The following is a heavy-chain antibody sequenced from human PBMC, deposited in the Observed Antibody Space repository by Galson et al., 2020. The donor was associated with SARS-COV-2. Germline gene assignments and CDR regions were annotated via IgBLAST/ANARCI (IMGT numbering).Heavy chain of an antibody. Sequence: ASVKVSCRASGYTFTSYGISWVRQAPGQGLEWMGWISTYNGDTNYAQNLQGRVTMTTDTSTSTAYMELRSLRSDDTAVYYCARDYFPAVVELPIKIFDYWGQGTLVTVSS. V-gene: IGHV1-18*01. D-gene: IGHD1-7*01. CDR2: ISTYNGDT. CDR3: ARDYFPAVVELPIKIFDY. CDR1: GYTFTSYG. J-gene: IGHJ4*02.